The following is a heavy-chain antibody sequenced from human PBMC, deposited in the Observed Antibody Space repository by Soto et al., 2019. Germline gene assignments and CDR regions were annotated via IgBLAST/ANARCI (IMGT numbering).Heavy chain of an antibody. CDR2: IYYSGST. CDR1: GGSISSGTYY. J-gene: IGHJ2*01. D-gene: IGHD3-10*01. Sequence: PSETLSLTCTVSGGSISSGTYYWSWIRQHPGKGLEWIGYIYYSGSTYYNPSLKSRVTISVDTSKNQFSLKLSSVTAADTAVYYCAREIMVREVITYWYFDLWGRGTLVT. CDR3: AREIMVREVITYWYFDL. V-gene: IGHV4-31*03.